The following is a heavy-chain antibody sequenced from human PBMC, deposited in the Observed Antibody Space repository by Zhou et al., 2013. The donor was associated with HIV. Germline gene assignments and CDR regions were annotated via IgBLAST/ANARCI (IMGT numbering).Heavy chain of an antibody. CDR2: MNPNSGDT. V-gene: IGHV1-8*03. Sequence: QVQLVQSGAEVKKPGSSVNVSCKASGYSFISYDINWVRQATGQGLEWMGWMNPNSGDTGYAQNFQGRVTITRNTSISTAYMELSSLRSEDTAVYYCASFGATGFDYWGQGTLVTVSS. D-gene: IGHD1-26*01. J-gene: IGHJ4*02. CDR1: GYSFISYD. CDR3: ASFGATGFDY.